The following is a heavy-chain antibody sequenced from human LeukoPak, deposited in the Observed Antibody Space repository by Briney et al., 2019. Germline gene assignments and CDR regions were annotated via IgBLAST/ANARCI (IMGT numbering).Heavy chain of an antibody. J-gene: IGHJ6*03. CDR3: ARGGGFFPDYYYYMDV. CDR1: GDSISIYY. V-gene: IGHV4-4*08. CDR2: IYNSGST. D-gene: IGHD3-3*01. Sequence: PSETLSLTCTVSGDSISIYYGSWIRRPPGEGLVWFGYIYNSGSTNLNPSLKGRVTISVDTSKNQLSLKLGSVTAADTAVYTCARGGGFFPDYYYYMDVWGKGTTVTVSS.